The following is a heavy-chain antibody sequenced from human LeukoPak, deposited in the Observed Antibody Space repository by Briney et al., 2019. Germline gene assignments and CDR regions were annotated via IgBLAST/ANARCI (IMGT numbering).Heavy chain of an antibody. CDR3: ARARNNYDSSGYSALDY. CDR1: EFIFSSYG. D-gene: IGHD3-22*01. J-gene: IGHJ4*02. Sequence: GGSLRLSCAASEFIFSSYGMHWVRQAPGKGLEWVASIWYGGSNKYHADSVKGRFTISRDNSKSTLYLQMNSLRAEDTAVYYCARARNNYDSSGYSALDYWGQGTLVTVSS. CDR2: IWYGGSNK. V-gene: IGHV3-33*01.